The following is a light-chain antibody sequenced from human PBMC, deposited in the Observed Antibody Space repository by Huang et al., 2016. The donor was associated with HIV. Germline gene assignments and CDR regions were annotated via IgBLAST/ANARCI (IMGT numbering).Light chain of an antibody. CDR3: QHYKT. CDR2: GTS. CDR1: QSLTTN. V-gene: IGKV3-15*01. J-gene: IGKJ2*01. Sequence: EIVLTQSPATLSMSPGERVTLSCRTSQSLTTNLAWYQHKPGQAPRLLVYGTSSRATDVPARFSGSWSGTEFTLTISSLQSEDFAVYSCQHYKTFGRGTKLEIK.